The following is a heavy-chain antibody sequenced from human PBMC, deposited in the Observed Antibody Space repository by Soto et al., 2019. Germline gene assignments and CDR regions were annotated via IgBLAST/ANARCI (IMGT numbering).Heavy chain of an antibody. CDR1: GYTFTSYD. Sequence: ASVKVSCKASGYTFTSYDTNWVRQATGQGPEWMGWMNPNSGNTGYAQKFQGRVTMTRNTSISTAYMELSSLRSEDTAVYYCATAGSGSGSYLMSDYYYGMDVWGQGTTVTVSS. CDR2: MNPNSGNT. CDR3: ATAGSGSGSYLMSDYYYGMDV. D-gene: IGHD3-10*01. V-gene: IGHV1-8*01. J-gene: IGHJ6*02.